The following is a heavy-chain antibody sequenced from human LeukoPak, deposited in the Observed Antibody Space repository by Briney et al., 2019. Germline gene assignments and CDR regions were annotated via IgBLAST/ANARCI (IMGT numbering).Heavy chain of an antibody. V-gene: IGHV4-59*01. J-gene: IGHJ6*02. Sequence: SETLSLTCTVSGGSISSYYWSWIRQPPGKGLEWNGYIYYSGSTNYNPSLKSRVTISVDTSKNQSSLKLSSVTAADTAVYYCARVEYAYYGMDVWGQGTTVTVSS. CDR1: GGSISSYY. D-gene: IGHD2/OR15-2a*01. CDR3: ARVEYAYYGMDV. CDR2: IYYSGST.